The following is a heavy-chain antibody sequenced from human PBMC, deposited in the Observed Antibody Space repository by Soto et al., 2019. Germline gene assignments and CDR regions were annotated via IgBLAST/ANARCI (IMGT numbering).Heavy chain of an antibody. Sequence: PGGSLRLSCAASGFTLSDYWMHWVRQVPGKGLEWVAGTTIDGGNTTYADSAKGRFTISRDNSQNTLFLHMNSLRAEDTAVYYCAKKKGYCGGGSCYYVDVWGKGTTVTVSS. V-gene: IGHV3-30*18. CDR1: GFTLSDYW. D-gene: IGHD2-15*01. J-gene: IGHJ6*03. CDR3: AKKKGYCGGGSCYYVDV. CDR2: TTIDGGNT.